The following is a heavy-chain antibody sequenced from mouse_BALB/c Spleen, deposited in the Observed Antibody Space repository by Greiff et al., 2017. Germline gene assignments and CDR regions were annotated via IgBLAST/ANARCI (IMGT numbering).Heavy chain of an antibody. D-gene: IGHD4-1*01. V-gene: IGHV5-9-4*01. J-gene: IGHJ4*01. CDR1: GFTFSSYA. Sequence: EVQLVESGGGLVKPGGSLKLSCAASGFTFSSYAMSWVRQSPEKRLEWVAEISSGGSYTYYPDTVTGRFTISRDNAKNTLYLEMSSLRSEDTAMYYCAREGTGTGYAMDYWGQGTSVTVSS. CDR3: AREGTGTGYAMDY. CDR2: ISSGGSYT.